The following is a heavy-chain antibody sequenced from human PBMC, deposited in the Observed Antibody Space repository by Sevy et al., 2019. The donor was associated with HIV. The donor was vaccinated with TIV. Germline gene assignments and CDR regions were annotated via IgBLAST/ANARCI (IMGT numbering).Heavy chain of an antibody. V-gene: IGHV3-15*01. CDR3: TTDPIILLLVTDGMDV. Sequence: GGSLRLSCAASGFTFTYAWMNWVRQAPGKGLEWVGRIKSKTDGGTINYAAPVSSRLTISRDESKNTLYLQMNSLKSEDTAVYYCTTDPIILLLVTDGMDVWGQGTTVTVSS. D-gene: IGHD2-8*02. CDR2: IKSKTDGGTI. J-gene: IGHJ6*02. CDR1: GFTFTYAW.